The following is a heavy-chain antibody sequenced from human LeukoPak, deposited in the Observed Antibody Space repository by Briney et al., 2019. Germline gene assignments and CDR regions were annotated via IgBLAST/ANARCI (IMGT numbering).Heavy chain of an antibody. CDR3: AQGAGYCSGGSCYSIDY. Sequence: GRSLRLSCAASGFTFSSYAMHWVRQAPGKGLEWVAVISYDGSNKYYADSVKGRFTISRDNSKNTLYLQMNSLRAEDTAVYYCAQGAGYCSGGSCYSIDYWGQGTLVTVSS. CDR1: GFTFSSYA. CDR2: ISYDGSNK. J-gene: IGHJ4*02. V-gene: IGHV3-30-3*02. D-gene: IGHD2-15*01.